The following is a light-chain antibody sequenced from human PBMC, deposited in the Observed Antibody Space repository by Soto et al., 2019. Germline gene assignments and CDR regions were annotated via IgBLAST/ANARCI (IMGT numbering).Light chain of an antibody. Sequence: EIVMTQSPATLSVSPGERATLSCRASQSVSGSVAWYQQKPGQAPRLLIYGASTRATGIPARCSGSGSGTEFTLTISSLQPEYFAVYCCQQYNNWPVTFGQGTRLEIK. CDR3: QQYNNWPVT. CDR1: QSVSGS. CDR2: GAS. J-gene: IGKJ5*01. V-gene: IGKV3-15*01.